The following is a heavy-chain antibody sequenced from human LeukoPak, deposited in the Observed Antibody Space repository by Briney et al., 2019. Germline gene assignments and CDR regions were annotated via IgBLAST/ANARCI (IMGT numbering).Heavy chain of an antibody. J-gene: IGHJ4*02. V-gene: IGHV3-7*01. CDR2: IKQDGSEK. Sequence: GGSLRLSCGVSGFTFSSYWMSWVRQAPGKGLEWVANIKQDGSEKYYVDSVKGRFTISRDNAKNSLYLQMNSLRAEDTAVYYCARANIAVAGTPFDYWGQGTLVTVSS. CDR1: GFTFSSYW. D-gene: IGHD6-19*01. CDR3: ARANIAVAGTPFDY.